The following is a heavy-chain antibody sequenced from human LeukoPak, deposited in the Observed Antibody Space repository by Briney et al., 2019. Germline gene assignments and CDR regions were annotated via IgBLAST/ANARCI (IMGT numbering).Heavy chain of an antibody. V-gene: IGHV4-59*01. D-gene: IGHD1-26*01. CDR3: ARGPYSGSWFDP. Sequence: SETLSLTCTVSGGSISSYYWSWIRQPPGKGLEWIGYIYYSGSTNYSPSLKSRVTISVDTSKNQFSLKLSSVTAADTAVYYCARGPYSGSWFDPWGQGTLVTVSS. CDR2: IYYSGST. CDR1: GGSISSYY. J-gene: IGHJ5*02.